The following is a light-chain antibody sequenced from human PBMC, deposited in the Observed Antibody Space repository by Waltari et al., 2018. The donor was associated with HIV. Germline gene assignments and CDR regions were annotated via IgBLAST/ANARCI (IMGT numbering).Light chain of an antibody. Sequence: QSALTQPASVSGSPGQSITISCTGTSSDIGGYDYVSWYQQPPGKAPKLLIYGVSSRPSGVSKRFSGSRSGNTASLTISGLQADDEAHYYCSAYTTYSPLAVFGGGTKLTVL. CDR1: SSDIGGYDY. V-gene: IGLV2-14*01. CDR3: SAYTTYSPLAV. J-gene: IGLJ2*01. CDR2: GVS.